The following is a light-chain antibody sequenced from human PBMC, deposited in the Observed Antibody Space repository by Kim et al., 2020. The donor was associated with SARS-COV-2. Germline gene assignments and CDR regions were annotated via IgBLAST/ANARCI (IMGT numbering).Light chain of an antibody. V-gene: IGKV3-15*01. CDR1: QSVGRN. J-gene: IGKJ5*01. Sequence: SPGERASLSCRASQSVGRNLAWYQQKPGQAPRLLIYATSTRASGIPAKFSGSGSGTEFTLTISSLQSEDFAVYYCQQYNNWPPITFGQGTRLEIK. CDR3: QQYNNWPPIT. CDR2: ATS.